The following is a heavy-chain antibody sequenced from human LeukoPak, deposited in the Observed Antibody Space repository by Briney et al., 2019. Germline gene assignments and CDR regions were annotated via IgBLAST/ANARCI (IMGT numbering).Heavy chain of an antibody. CDR3: ARDQAMWGDDVIYYYMDV. V-gene: IGHV4-59*01. Sequence: SETLSLTCTVSGGSISSYYWSWIRQPPGKGLEWIGYIYYSGSTNYNPYLKSRVTISVDTSKNQFSLKLSSVTAADTAVYYCARDQAMWGDDVIYYYMDVWGKGTPVTVSS. CDR2: IYYSGST. D-gene: IGHD3-16*01. CDR1: GGSISSYY. J-gene: IGHJ6*03.